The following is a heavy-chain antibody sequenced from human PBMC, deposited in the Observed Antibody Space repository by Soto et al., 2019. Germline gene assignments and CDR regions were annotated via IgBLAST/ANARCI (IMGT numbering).Heavy chain of an antibody. D-gene: IGHD3-22*01. CDR1: GASASTGY. J-gene: IGHJ5*02. CDR3: ARSYYDSTGFAVDP. V-gene: IGHV4-59*02. Sequence: QIQLQVSGPELVKPSETLSLTCTVSGASASTGYWSWIRQPPGKGLEWIGFMYFGGSFNYNPSLTSRATISVETSKNQFSMKMTSVTAADTAVYYCARSYYDSTGFAVDPWGQGTLVTVSS. CDR2: MYFGGSF.